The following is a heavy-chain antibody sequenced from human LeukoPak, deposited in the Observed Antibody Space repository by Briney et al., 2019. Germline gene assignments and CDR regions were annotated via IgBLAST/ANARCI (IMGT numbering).Heavy chain of an antibody. J-gene: IGHJ3*02. D-gene: IGHD2-2*01. CDR3: AREDLGVVPAAITRLYAFDI. CDR1: GYTFTSYG. V-gene: IGHV1-18*01. CDR2: ISAYNGNT. Sequence: ASVKVSCKASGYTFTSYGISWVRQAPGQGLEWMGWISAYNGNTNYAQTLQSRVTMTTDTSTSTAYMELRSLRSDDTAVYYCAREDLGVVPAAITRLYAFDIWGQGTMVTVSS.